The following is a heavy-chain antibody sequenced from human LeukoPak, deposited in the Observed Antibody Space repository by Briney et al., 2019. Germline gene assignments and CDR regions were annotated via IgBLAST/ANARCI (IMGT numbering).Heavy chain of an antibody. Sequence: SETLSLTCAVYGGSFSGYYWSWIRQPPGKGLEWIGEINHSGSTNYNPSLKSRVTISVDTSKNQFSLKLSSVTAADTAVYYCARGRGSGWDYWGQGTLATVSS. CDR2: INHSGST. CDR3: ARGRGSGWDY. D-gene: IGHD6-19*01. J-gene: IGHJ4*02. V-gene: IGHV4-34*01. CDR1: GGSFSGYY.